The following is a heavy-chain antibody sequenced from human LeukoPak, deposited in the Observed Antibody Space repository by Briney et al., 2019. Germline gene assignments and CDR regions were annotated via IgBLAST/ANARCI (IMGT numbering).Heavy chain of an antibody. CDR1: GYTFTSYG. CDR2: ISAYNGNA. J-gene: IGHJ6*02. CDR3: ARKDDGSSWPHYYYYYGMDV. Sequence: ASVKVSCKASGYTFTSYGISWVRQAPGQGLEWMGWISAYNGNANYAQKLQGRVTMTTDTSTSTAYMELRSLRSDDTAVYYCARKDDGSSWPHYYYYYGMDVWGQGTTVTVSS. D-gene: IGHD6-13*01. V-gene: IGHV1-18*01.